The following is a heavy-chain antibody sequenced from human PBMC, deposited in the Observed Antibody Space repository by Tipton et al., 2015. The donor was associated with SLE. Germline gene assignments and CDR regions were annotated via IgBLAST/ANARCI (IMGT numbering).Heavy chain of an antibody. Sequence: SLRLSCAASGFTFSTYAMSWVRQAPGKGLEWVSTIGTSDNTYYADSVRGRFTISRDNSKSTLYLQMNSLGAEDSALYHCALELYSQMGRYFDYWGQGALLTVSS. J-gene: IGHJ4*02. CDR1: GFTFSTYA. V-gene: IGHV3-23*01. CDR2: IGTSDNT. CDR3: ALELYSQMGRYFDY. D-gene: IGHD5-24*01.